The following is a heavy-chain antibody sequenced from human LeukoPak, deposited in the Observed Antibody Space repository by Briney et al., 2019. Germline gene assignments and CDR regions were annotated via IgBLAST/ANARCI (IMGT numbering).Heavy chain of an antibody. V-gene: IGHV1-69*13. D-gene: IGHD2-15*01. CDR1: GYTFTSYD. CDR3: ARDAYLGYCSGGSCYSEGWFDP. J-gene: IGHJ5*02. CDR2: IIPIFGTA. Sequence: ASVKVSCKASGYTFTSYDINWVRQAPGQGLEWMGGIIPIFGTANYAQKFQGRVTITADESTSTAYMELSSLRSEDTAVYYCARDAYLGYCSGGSCYSEGWFDPWGQGTLVTVSS.